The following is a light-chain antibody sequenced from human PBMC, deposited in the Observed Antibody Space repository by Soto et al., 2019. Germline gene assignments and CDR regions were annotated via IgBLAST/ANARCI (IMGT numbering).Light chain of an antibody. V-gene: IGKV3-15*01. Sequence: IVMTQSPATLSVSPGERATLSCRASQSVSSNLAWYQQKPGQAPTLLIYGASARPTGIPARFSCSGSGTEFTLTISSLQSEDFAVYDCQNYNNWPFTFGQGTQLEI. CDR2: GAS. CDR3: QNYNNWPFT. J-gene: IGKJ2*01. CDR1: QSVSSN.